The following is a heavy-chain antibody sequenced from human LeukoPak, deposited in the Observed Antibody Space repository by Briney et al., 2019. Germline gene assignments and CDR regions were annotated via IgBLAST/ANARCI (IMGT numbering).Heavy chain of an antibody. V-gene: IGHV3-11*01. J-gene: IGHJ4*02. D-gene: IGHD3-10*01. Sequence: PGGSLRLSCAASGFTFSDYYMSWIRQAPGKGLEWVSYISSSGSTIYYADSVKGRFTISRDNAKNSLYLQMNSLRAEDTAVYYCARDALYKYYGSGSYPEKFGYWGQGTLVTVSS. CDR2: ISSSGSTI. CDR3: ARDALYKYYGSGSYPEKFGY. CDR1: GFTFSDYY.